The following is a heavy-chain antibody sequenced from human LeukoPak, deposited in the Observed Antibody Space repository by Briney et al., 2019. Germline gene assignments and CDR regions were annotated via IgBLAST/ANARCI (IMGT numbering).Heavy chain of an antibody. CDR2: IYTSGST. CDR1: GGSISSYY. J-gene: IGHJ6*03. CDR3: ARLEYCSSTSCSPLHYYYYMDV. D-gene: IGHD2-2*01. V-gene: IGHV4-4*09. Sequence: SETLSLTCTVSGGSISSYYWSWIRQPPGKGREWIGYIYTSGSTNYNPSLKSRVTISVDTSKNQFSLKLSSVTAADTAVYYCARLEYCSSTSCSPLHYYYYMDVWGKGTTVTVSS.